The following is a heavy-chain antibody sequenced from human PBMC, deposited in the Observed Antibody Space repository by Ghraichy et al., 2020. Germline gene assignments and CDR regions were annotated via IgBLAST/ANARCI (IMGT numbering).Heavy chain of an antibody. Sequence: LSLTCAASGFTFSSYAMSWVRQAPGKGLKWVSTISGSGGSTYYADSVKGRFTISRDNSKNTLYLQMNSLRAEDTAVYYCAKEIGRAIFGMVIIRVGFDYWGQGTLVTVSS. D-gene: IGHD3-3*01. J-gene: IGHJ4*02. CDR3: AKEIGRAIFGMVIIRVGFDY. CDR2: ISGSGGST. V-gene: IGHV3-23*01. CDR1: GFTFSSYA.